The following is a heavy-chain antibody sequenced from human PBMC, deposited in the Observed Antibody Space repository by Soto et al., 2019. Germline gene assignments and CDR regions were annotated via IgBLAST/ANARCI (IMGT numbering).Heavy chain of an antibody. CDR2: ISGSGGST. Sequence: GGSLRLSCAASGFTFSSYAMSWVRQAPGKGLEWVSAISGSGGSTYYADSVKGRFTISRDNSKNTLYLQMNSRRAEDTAVYYCAKGKSTEGYDILTGYQYYYYYGMDVWGQGTTVTVSS. CDR3: AKGKSTEGYDILTGYQYYYYYGMDV. J-gene: IGHJ6*02. CDR1: GFTFSSYA. V-gene: IGHV3-23*01. D-gene: IGHD3-9*01.